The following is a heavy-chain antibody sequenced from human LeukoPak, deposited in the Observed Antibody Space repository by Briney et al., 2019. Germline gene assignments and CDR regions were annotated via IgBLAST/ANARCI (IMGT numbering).Heavy chain of an antibody. V-gene: IGHV3-23*01. Sequence: GGSLRLSCAASGFTVSSNYMSWVRQAPGKGLEWVSAISAGGGTIYYADSVKGRFTISRDNSKNTLYLQMNSLRVEDTAVYYCAKDRLKSIITMVRVTDYWGQGTLVTVSS. J-gene: IGHJ4*02. CDR2: ISAGGGTI. D-gene: IGHD3-10*01. CDR1: GFTVSSNY. CDR3: AKDRLKSIITMVRVTDY.